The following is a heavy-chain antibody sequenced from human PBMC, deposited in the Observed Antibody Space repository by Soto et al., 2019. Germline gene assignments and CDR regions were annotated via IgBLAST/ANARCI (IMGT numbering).Heavy chain of an antibody. CDR1: GYSFTAYC. CDR2: IDPSASYT. Sequence: GASLKISGKGSGYSFTAYCITWVRQMPGQGLEWMGRIDPSASYTHYSPAFQGHVAISVDRSINTAYLQWSSLKASDTAMYYCARMSCSRTTAYYGMDVWGQGTAVTVSS. V-gene: IGHV5-10-1*01. J-gene: IGHJ6*02. CDR3: ARMSCSRTTAYYGMDV. D-gene: IGHD2-2*01.